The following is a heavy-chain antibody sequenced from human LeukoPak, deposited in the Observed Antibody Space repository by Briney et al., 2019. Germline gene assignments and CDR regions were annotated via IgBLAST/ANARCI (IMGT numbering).Heavy chain of an antibody. CDR3: ARAALGVEQLVEGADY. V-gene: IGHV1-18*01. Sequence: ASVKVSCKASGYTFTNYAINWVRQAPGQGPEWMGWISAFEGNTNYAQKFQGRLTMTTDTSTNTAYMELRSLTSDDTALYYCARAALGVEQLVEGADYWGQGTLVTVSS. D-gene: IGHD6-13*01. J-gene: IGHJ4*02. CDR2: ISAFEGNT. CDR1: GYTFTNYA.